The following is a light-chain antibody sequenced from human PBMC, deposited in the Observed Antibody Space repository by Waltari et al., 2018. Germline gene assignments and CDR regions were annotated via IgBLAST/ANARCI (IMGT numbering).Light chain of an antibody. Sequence: DIQMTQSPSSLSAFVGDRVIMTCQASQDISNYLNWYQQKPGKAPKLLIRDASNLETGVPSRFSGSQSRTDVTVTISSLQPEDVGTYYCQRYDNLPIFAFGPGTKVEIK. J-gene: IGKJ3*01. CDR2: DAS. CDR1: QDISNY. V-gene: IGKV1-33*01. CDR3: QRYDNLPIFA.